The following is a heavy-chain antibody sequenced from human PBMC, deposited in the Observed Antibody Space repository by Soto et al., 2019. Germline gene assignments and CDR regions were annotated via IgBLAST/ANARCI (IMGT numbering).Heavy chain of an antibody. CDR1: GFTFSSYS. J-gene: IGHJ3*02. CDR2: ISSSDTTI. CDR3: ARDRRWYYYDTGGYDGVDAFDI. D-gene: IGHD3-22*01. Sequence: EVQLVESGGGLVQPGGSLRLSCAASGFTFSSYSMNWARQAPGKGLEWGSYISSSDTTIYYADSVKGRFTISRDNVKNSLYLQMNSLRDEATAVYYCARDRRWYYYDTGGYDGVDAFDIWGQGTVVTVSS. V-gene: IGHV3-48*02.